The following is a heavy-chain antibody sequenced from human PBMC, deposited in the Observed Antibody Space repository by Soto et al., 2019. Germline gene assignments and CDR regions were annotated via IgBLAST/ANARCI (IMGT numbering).Heavy chain of an antibody. CDR1: GFTFSSYA. CDR3: AKGYAGPYYYYYGMDV. D-gene: IGHD2-8*01. J-gene: IGHJ6*02. V-gene: IGHV3-23*01. Sequence: GGSLRLSCAASGFTFSSYAMSWVRQAPGKGLEWVSAISGSGGSTYYADSVKGRFTISRDNSKNTLYLQMNSLRAEDRAVYYCAKGYAGPYYYYYGMDVWGQGTTVTVSS. CDR2: ISGSGGST.